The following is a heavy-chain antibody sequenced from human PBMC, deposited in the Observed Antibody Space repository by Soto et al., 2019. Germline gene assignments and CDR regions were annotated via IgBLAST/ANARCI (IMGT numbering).Heavy chain of an antibody. D-gene: IGHD4-17*01. J-gene: IGHJ5*02. Sequence: QVQLVESGGGVVQPGRSLRLSCAASGFTFSSYGMHWVRQAPGKGLEWVAVIWYDGSNKYYADSVKGRFTISRDNSKNXXYLQMNSLRAEDTAVYYCARDPPFWAVTRAGWFDPWGQGTLVTVSS. V-gene: IGHV3-33*01. CDR3: ARDPPFWAVTRAGWFDP. CDR1: GFTFSSYG. CDR2: IWYDGSNK.